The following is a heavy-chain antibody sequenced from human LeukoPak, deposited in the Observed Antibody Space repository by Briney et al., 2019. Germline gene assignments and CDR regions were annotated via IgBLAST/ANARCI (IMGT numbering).Heavy chain of an antibody. D-gene: IGHD5-18*01. CDR3: ARERGYSYGRTSDAFDI. J-gene: IGHJ3*02. CDR1: GFTFSRYA. Sequence: GRSLRLSCAASGFTFSRYAMHWVRQAPGKGLEWVGVVSYDESDKYYPDSMKGRFTISKDNSKNTLYLQMNSLRAEDTAVYYCARERGYSYGRTSDAFDIWGQGTMVTVSS. CDR2: VSYDESDK. V-gene: IGHV3-30-3*01.